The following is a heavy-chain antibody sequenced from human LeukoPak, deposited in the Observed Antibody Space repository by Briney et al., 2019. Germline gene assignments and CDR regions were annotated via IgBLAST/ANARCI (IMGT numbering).Heavy chain of an antibody. CDR2: IKEDGSEK. CDR1: GFTFSSHW. V-gene: IGHV3-7*03. CDR3: AKGWGRVKDVDTAMEDAFDI. D-gene: IGHD5-18*01. J-gene: IGHJ3*02. Sequence: GGSLRLSCAASGFTFSSHWMTWVRQAPGKGLEWVANIKEDGSEKHNVDSVAGRFTISRDNSKNSLYLQMNSLRTEDTALYYCAKGWGRVKDVDTAMEDAFDIWGQGTMVTVSS.